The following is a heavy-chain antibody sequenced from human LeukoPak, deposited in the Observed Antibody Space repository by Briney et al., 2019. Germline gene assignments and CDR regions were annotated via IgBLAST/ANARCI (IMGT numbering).Heavy chain of an antibody. J-gene: IGHJ6*03. Sequence: PGGSLRLSCAASGFTFSSYAMSWVRQAPGKGLEWVAIISYDGSNKYHADSVKGRFTISRDNSKNTLYVQMNSLRDEDTAVYYCARGAAAGRYQYYYMDVWGKGTTVTVSS. D-gene: IGHD6-13*01. CDR3: ARGAAAGRYQYYYMDV. CDR2: ISYDGSNK. V-gene: IGHV3-30*03. CDR1: GFTFSSYA.